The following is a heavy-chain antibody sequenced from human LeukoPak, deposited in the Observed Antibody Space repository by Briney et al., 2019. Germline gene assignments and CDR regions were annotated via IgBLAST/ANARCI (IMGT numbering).Heavy chain of an antibody. CDR1: GASISGYY. Sequence: SETLSLTCTVSGASISGYYWTWLRQPPGKRLEWIGYFHYTESPNYNPSLRSRVSMSVDTSTNQFSLILTSVTAADTALYYCARVFPGDCLDYWGQGILVTVSS. V-gene: IGHV4-59*01. CDR2: FHYTESP. D-gene: IGHD3-10*01. CDR3: ARVFPGDCLDY. J-gene: IGHJ4*02.